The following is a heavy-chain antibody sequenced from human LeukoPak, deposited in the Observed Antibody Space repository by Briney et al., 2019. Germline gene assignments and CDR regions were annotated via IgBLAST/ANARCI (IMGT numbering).Heavy chain of an antibody. CDR1: GFTFSGYA. Sequence: GGSLRLSCAASGFTFSGYAMHWVRQAPGKGLEWVAVISYDGSNKYYADSVKGRFTISRDNSKNTLYLQMNSLRAEDTAVYYCARVKAVINFDYWGQGTLVTVS. J-gene: IGHJ4*02. CDR2: ISYDGSNK. D-gene: IGHD3-16*02. CDR3: ARVKAVINFDY. V-gene: IGHV3-30-3*01.